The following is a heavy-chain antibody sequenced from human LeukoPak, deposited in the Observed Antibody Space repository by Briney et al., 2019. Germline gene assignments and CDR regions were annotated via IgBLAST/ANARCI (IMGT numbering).Heavy chain of an antibody. CDR2: IYYSGST. CDR3: ARGPYGSGSYPGSGVDY. V-gene: IGHV4-59*01. Sequence: SETLSLTCTVSGGSISSYYWSWIRQPPGKGLECIGYIYYSGSTNYNPSLKSRVTISVDTSKNQFSLKLSSVTAADTAVYYCARGPYGSGSYPGSGVDYWGQGTLVTVSS. D-gene: IGHD3-10*01. J-gene: IGHJ4*02. CDR1: GGSISSYY.